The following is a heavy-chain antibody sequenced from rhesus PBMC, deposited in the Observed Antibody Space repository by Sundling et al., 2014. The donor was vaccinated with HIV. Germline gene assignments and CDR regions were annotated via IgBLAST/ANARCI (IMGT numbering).Heavy chain of an antibody. V-gene: IGHV4-99*01. CDR1: GYSISSAYY. D-gene: IGHD3-3*01. Sequence: QVQLQESGPGLVKPSETLSLTCAVSGYSISSAYYWGWIRQPPGKGLEYVGYISGSSGSTYYNPSLKSRVTISKDTSQNQFSLKLNSVTAADTAVYFCATRQYLDWFLYWGQGVLVTVSS. J-gene: IGHJ4*01. CDR2: ISGSSGST. CDR3: ATRQYLDWFLY.